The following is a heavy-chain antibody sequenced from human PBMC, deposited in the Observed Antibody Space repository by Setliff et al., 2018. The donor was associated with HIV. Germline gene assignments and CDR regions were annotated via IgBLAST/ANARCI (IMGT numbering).Heavy chain of an antibody. D-gene: IGHD6-13*01. CDR1: GFTFSNYG. CDR2: IWYDGSNK. J-gene: IGHJ4*02. Sequence: GGSLRLSCAASGFTFSNYGMHWVRQAPGKGLEWVAVIWYDGSNKDYADSVKGRFTISGDNSKNTLYLQMNSLRAEDTAVYYCAKAPGLTSSWAIDYWGQGTLVTVSS. V-gene: IGHV3-33*06. CDR3: AKAPGLTSSWAIDY.